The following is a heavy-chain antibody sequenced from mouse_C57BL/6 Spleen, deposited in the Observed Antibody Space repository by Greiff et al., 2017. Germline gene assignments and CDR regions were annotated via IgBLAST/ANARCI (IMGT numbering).Heavy chain of an antibody. D-gene: IGHD1-1*01. V-gene: IGHV1-85*01. CDR3: ARDGITTVVEDWYCDV. Sequence: QVQLQQSGPELVKPGASVKLSCKASGYTFTSYDINWVKQRPGQGLEWIGWIYPRDGSTKYNEKFTGKATLTVDTSSSTAYMELHSLTSEDSAVYFCARDGITTVVEDWYCDVWGTGTTVTVSS. CDR1: GYTFTSYD. J-gene: IGHJ1*03. CDR2: IYPRDGST.